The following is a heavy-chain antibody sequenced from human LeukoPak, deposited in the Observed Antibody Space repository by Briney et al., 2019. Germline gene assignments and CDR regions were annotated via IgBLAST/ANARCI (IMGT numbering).Heavy chain of an antibody. CDR2: IYTSGST. D-gene: IGHD5-12*01. V-gene: IGHV4-4*09. Sequence: PSETLSLTCTVSGGSISSYCWSWIRQPPGKGLEWIGYIYTSGSTNYNPSLKSRVTISVDTSKNQFSLKLSSVTAADTAVYYCASGDIAYFDYWGQGTLVTVSS. CDR1: GGSISSYC. J-gene: IGHJ4*02. CDR3: ASGDIAYFDY.